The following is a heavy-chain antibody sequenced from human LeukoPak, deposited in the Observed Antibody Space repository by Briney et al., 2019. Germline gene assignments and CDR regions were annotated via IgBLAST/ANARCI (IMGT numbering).Heavy chain of an antibody. Sequence: APVKVSCKASGYTFTSYYMHWVRQAPGQGLEWMGIINPSGGSTSYAQKFQGRVTMTRDTSTSTVYMELSSLRSEDTAVYYCARYCSSTSCHNWYFDLWGRGTLVTVSS. CDR3: ARYCSSTSCHNWYFDL. CDR1: GYTFTSYY. V-gene: IGHV1-46*01. D-gene: IGHD2-2*02. J-gene: IGHJ2*01. CDR2: INPSGGST.